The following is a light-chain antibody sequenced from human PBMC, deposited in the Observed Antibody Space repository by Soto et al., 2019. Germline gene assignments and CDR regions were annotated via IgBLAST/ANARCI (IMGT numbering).Light chain of an antibody. CDR2: DAS. J-gene: IGKJ1*01. CDR3: QQHSNWPVT. V-gene: IGKV3-11*01. Sequence: EIVLTQSPATLSLSPGEGATLSCRASQSVSSYLAWYQQKPGQAPRLLIYDASNRATGIPARFSGSGSGTDFTLIISSLEPEDFAVYYCQQHSNWPVTFGLGTKVEV. CDR1: QSVSSY.